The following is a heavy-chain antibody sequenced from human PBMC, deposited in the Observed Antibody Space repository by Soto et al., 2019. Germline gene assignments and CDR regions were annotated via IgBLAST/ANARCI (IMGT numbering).Heavy chain of an antibody. J-gene: IGHJ4*02. CDR1: GGTFSSYA. V-gene: IGHV1-69*12. Sequence: QVQLVQSGAEVKKPGSSVKVSCKASGGTFSSYAISWVRQAPGQGLEWMGGIIPIFGTANYAQKFQGRVTITADDSTSTAYMEMSSLRSEDTVVSDGAATLSWIRDYYFDYWGQGTLVTVS. D-gene: IGHD5-18*01. CDR3: AATLSWIRDYYFDY. CDR2: IIPIFGTA.